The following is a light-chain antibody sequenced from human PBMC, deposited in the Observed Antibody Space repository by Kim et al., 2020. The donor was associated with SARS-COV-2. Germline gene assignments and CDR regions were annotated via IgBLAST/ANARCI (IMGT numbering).Light chain of an antibody. CDR1: QYVSTS. J-gene: IGKJ2*01. V-gene: IGKV1-39*01. Sequence: DIQMTQSPSSLSASVGDTVTITCRASQYVSTSLNWYRQKPGKATKLLIYDASSLQSGVPSRLSGSKSGTDFTLTISSLQPEDFATYFCQQSHNFPYTFGQGTKLEI. CDR3: QQSHNFPYT. CDR2: DAS.